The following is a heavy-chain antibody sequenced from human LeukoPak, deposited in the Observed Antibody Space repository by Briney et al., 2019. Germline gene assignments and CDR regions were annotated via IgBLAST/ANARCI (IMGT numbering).Heavy chain of an antibody. J-gene: IGHJ4*02. CDR2: INPNSGGT. V-gene: IGHV1-2*04. CDR3: ARVDLVARQRIQLWFENYKPEPKNPPDY. CDR1: GYTFTGYY. D-gene: IGHD5-18*01. Sequence: GASVKVSCKASGYTFTGYYMHWVRQAPGQGLEWMGWINPNSGGTNYAQKFQGWVTMTRDTSISTAYMELRSLRSDDTAVYYCARVDLVARQRIQLWFENYKPEPKNPPDYWGQGTLVTVSS.